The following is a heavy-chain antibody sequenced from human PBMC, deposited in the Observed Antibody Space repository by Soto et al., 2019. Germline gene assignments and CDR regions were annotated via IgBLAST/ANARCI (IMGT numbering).Heavy chain of an antibody. D-gene: IGHD6-13*01. J-gene: IGHJ5*02. CDR3: ARVGSWYVGWFEH. V-gene: IGHV1-18*01. CDR2: ISAYNGNT. CDR1: GYTFTSYG. Sequence: ASVKVSCKASGYTFTSYGISWVRQAPGQGLEXMGWISAYNGNTNYAQKLQGRVTMTRDRYTSTAYMELRSVRSDDTALYYGARVGSWYVGWFEHWGQGTLVTGAS.